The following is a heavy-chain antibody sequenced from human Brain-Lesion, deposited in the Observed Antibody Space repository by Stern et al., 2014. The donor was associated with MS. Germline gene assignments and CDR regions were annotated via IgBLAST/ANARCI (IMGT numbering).Heavy chain of an antibody. CDR3: VAGMER. J-gene: IGHJ4*02. V-gene: IGHV3-11*01. Sequence: QDQLVESGGGLVKPGGSLRLSCAASGLTFSAYSMSWIRQAPGTGLEGVSNCGRRGSPRYYADSVKGRITISRDMAENSLDLQMNSLRADDTAVYYCVAGMERWGQGTLVTVSS. D-gene: IGHD1-26*01. CDR1: GLTFSAYS. CDR2: CGRRGSPR.